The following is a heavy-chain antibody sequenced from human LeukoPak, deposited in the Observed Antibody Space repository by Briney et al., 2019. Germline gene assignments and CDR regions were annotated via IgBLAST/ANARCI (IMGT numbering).Heavy chain of an antibody. J-gene: IGHJ5*02. CDR3: ARALAAAGSNWFDP. D-gene: IGHD6-13*01. Sequence: SETLSLTCTVSGGSISSYYWSWIRQPPGKGLEWIGYIYYSGSTNYNPSLKSRVTISVDTSKNQFSLKLSSVTAADAAVYFCARALAAAGSNWFDPWGQGTLVTVSS. CDR1: GGSISSYY. CDR2: IYYSGST. V-gene: IGHV4-59*01.